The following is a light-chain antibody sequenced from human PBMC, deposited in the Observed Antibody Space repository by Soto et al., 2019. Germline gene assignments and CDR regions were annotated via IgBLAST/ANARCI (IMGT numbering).Light chain of an antibody. V-gene: IGLV1-44*01. J-gene: IGLJ1*01. CDR3: CSYAGRYTYV. Sequence: QSVLTQPPSASGTPGQKVTISCSGSSSNIGSNAVNWYQQVPGTAPKLLIYSDDQRPSGVPDRFSGSKSGTSASLAISGLQAEDEADYYCCSYAGRYTYVFGGGTKVTVL. CDR2: SDD. CDR1: SSNIGSNA.